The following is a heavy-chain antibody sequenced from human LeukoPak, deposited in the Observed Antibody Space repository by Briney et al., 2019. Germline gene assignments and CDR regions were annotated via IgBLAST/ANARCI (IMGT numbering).Heavy chain of an antibody. CDR3: ARDSGTTGEVKFDP. V-gene: IGHV4-30-4*07. CDR2: IYHSGAA. J-gene: IGHJ5*02. D-gene: IGHD3-10*01. Sequence: SETLSLTCGVSGDSISSDGHSWSWIRQPPGKGLEWVGYIYHSGAAYHNPSLKSRLALSVDTSNNQFSLRLRSVTAADTAVYYCARDSGTTGEVKFDPWGQGILVTVSS. CDR1: GDSISSDGHS.